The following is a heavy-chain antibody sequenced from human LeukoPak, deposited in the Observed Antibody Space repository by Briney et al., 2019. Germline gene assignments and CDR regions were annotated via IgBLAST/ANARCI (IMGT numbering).Heavy chain of an antibody. D-gene: IGHD3-10*01. V-gene: IGHV4-34*01. CDR1: GGSFSGYY. CDR3: ARRRLYYYGSGSYGFDP. CDR2: INHSGST. Sequence: SETLSLTCAVYGGSFSGYYWSWIRQPPGKGLEWIGEINHSGSTNYNPSLKSLVTISVDTSKNQFSLKLSSVTAADTAVYYCARRRLYYYGSGSYGFDPWGQGTLVTVSS. J-gene: IGHJ5*02.